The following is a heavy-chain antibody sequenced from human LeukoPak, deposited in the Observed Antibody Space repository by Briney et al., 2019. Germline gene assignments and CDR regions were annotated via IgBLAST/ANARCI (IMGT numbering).Heavy chain of an antibody. CDR2: ISAYNGNT. V-gene: IGHV1-18*01. D-gene: IGHD6-13*01. Sequence: ASVKVSCTASGYTFTSYGISWVRQAPGQGLERMGWISAYNGNTNYAQKLQGRVTMTTDTSTSTAYMELRSLRSDDTAVYYCARVARTPSSSWYINPDYHYYYGMDVWGQGTTVTVSS. CDR1: GYTFTSYG. CDR3: ARVARTPSSSWYINPDYHYYYGMDV. J-gene: IGHJ6*02.